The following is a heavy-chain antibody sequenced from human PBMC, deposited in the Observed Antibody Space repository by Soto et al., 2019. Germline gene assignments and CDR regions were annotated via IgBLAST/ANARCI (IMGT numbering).Heavy chain of an antibody. CDR1: GYSFSTYG. V-gene: IGHV1-18*01. J-gene: IGHJ6*02. CDR2: ISAYNDNT. CDR3: LLGYCSGGTCYSGYYGMDV. D-gene: IGHD2-15*01. Sequence: QVPLVQSGAEVKKPGASVKVSCKASGYSFSTYGLSWVRQAPGQGLEWLGWISAYNDNTEYAQKVQGRVTMTTETSTNTAYMELRSLRSDDTAVYYCLLGYCSGGTCYSGYYGMDVWGQGTTVTVSS.